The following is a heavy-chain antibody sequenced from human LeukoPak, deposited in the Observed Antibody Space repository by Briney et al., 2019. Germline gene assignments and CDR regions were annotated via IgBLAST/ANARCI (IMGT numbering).Heavy chain of an antibody. Sequence: GGSLRLSCAASGFTFSNYGMHWVRQAPGKGLEWVALIRYDGSSKYYADSVKGRFTVSRDNAKNTLYLQMNSLRAEDTAVYYCAIQQWLVSDFDYWGQGTLVTVSS. CDR1: GFTFSNYG. J-gene: IGHJ4*02. V-gene: IGHV3-30*02. CDR2: IRYDGSSK. D-gene: IGHD6-19*01. CDR3: AIQQWLVSDFDY.